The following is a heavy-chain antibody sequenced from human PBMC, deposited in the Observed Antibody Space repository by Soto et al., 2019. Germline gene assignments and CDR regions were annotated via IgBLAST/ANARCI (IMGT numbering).Heavy chain of an antibody. Sequence: ASVKVSCKASGYTFTSYYMHWVRQAPGQGLEWMGIINPSGGSTSYAQKFQGRVTMTRDTSTSTVYMELSSLRSEDTAVYYCARGWGHYNILTGYYTSSWFDPWGQGTLVPVSS. J-gene: IGHJ5*02. V-gene: IGHV1-46*03. CDR1: GYTFTSYY. CDR3: ARGWGHYNILTGYYTSSWFDP. CDR2: INPSGGST. D-gene: IGHD3-9*01.